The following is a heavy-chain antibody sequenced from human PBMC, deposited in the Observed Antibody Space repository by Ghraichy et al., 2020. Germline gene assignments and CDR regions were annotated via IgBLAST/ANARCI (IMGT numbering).Heavy chain of an antibody. D-gene: IGHD2-2*02. CDR3: ARDRLQYQLLHPWVWFDP. J-gene: IGHJ5*02. CDR2: IYYSGST. Sequence: SETLSLTCTVSGGSISSGGYYWSWIRQHPGKGLEWIGYIYYSGSTYYNPSLKSRVTISVDTSKNQFSLKLSSVTAADTAVYYCARDRLQYQLLHPWVWFDPWGQGTLVTVSS. V-gene: IGHV4-31*03. CDR1: GGSISSGGYY.